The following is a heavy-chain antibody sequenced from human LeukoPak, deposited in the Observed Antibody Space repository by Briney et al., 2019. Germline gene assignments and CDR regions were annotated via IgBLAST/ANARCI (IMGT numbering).Heavy chain of an antibody. D-gene: IGHD2-15*01. V-gene: IGHV1-46*01. J-gene: IGHJ5*02. CDR1: GYTFTSYY. CDR2: INPSGGST. Sequence: GASVKVSCKASGYTFTSYYMHWVRQAPGQGLEWMGIINPSGGSTSYAQKFQGRVTMTRDTSTSTVYMELSSLRSEDTAVYYCAREVVVAAPFLYNWFDPWGQGTLVTVSS. CDR3: AREVVVAAPFLYNWFDP.